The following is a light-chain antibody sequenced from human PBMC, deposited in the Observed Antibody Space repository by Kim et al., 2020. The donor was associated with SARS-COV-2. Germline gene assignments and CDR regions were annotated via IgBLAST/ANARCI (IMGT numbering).Light chain of an antibody. CDR3: MQGVQTLT. CDR1: QSLLHSDGNTY. CDR2: LGS. V-gene: IGKV2-28*01. J-gene: IGKJ4*01. Sequence: DVVMTQSPLSLPVTPGEPASISCRSSQSLLHSDGNTYLDWYVQKPGQSPRLLIYLGSIRASGVSDRFSGSGSGTDFTLKISRVEAEDVGVYCCMQGVQTLTFGGGTKVDIK.